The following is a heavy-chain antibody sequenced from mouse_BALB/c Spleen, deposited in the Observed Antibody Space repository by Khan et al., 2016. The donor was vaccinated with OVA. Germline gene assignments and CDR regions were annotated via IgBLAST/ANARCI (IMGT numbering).Heavy chain of an antibody. CDR1: GYIFTDYL. Sequence: VQLQQSGPVLARPGASVRMSCKASGYIFTDYLMHWVKQRPGQGLEWIGSVYPGNTDTNYNQKFKDQAKLTAVPSATTAYMELSSLTDEDSAVYYCTRAGYGALAYWGQGTLVTVAA. CDR2: VYPGNTDT. D-gene: IGHD1-1*01. V-gene: IGHV1-5*01. J-gene: IGHJ3*01. CDR3: TRAGYGALAY.